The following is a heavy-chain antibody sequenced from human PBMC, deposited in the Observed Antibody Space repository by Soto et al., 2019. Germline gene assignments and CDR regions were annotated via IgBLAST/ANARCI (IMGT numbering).Heavy chain of an antibody. Sequence: ASVKVSCKTSGYIFTGYFIHWVRQTPGQGLQWLGRITPNSGDTKYGQTFQGRVTLTRDTSASTAYMELSGLRADDTALYYCVRRGYGSNSLELWGQGTLVT. V-gene: IGHV1-2*06. D-gene: IGHD3-10*01. CDR1: GYIFTGYF. CDR3: VRRGYGSNSLEL. CDR2: ITPNSGDT. J-gene: IGHJ3*01.